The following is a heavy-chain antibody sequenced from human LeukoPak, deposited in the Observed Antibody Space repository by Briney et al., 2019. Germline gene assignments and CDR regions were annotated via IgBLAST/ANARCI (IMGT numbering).Heavy chain of an antibody. J-gene: IGHJ4*02. Sequence: SETLSLTCAVYGGSFSGYYWSWIRQPPGKGLEWIGEINHSGSTNYNPSLKSRVTISVDTSKNQFSLKLSSVTAADTAVYYCARQQRGRYCSSTSCLYYFDYWGQGTLVTVSS. CDR1: GGSFSGYY. V-gene: IGHV4-34*01. CDR2: INHSGST. D-gene: IGHD2-2*01. CDR3: ARQQRGRYCSSTSCLYYFDY.